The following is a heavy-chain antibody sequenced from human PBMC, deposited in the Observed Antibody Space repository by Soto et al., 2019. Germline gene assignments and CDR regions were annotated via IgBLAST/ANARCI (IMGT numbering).Heavy chain of an antibody. D-gene: IGHD6-13*01. CDR1: GGTFSSYT. CDR2: IIPILGIA. Sequence: QVQLVQSGAEVKKPGSSVKVSCKASGGTFSSYTISWVRQAPGQGLEWMGRIIPILGIANYAQKFQGRVTINADKSTGTAYMELSSLRSEDTAVYYCARAVPYSSSWYPFDYWGQGTLVTVSS. V-gene: IGHV1-69*02. CDR3: ARAVPYSSSWYPFDY. J-gene: IGHJ4*02.